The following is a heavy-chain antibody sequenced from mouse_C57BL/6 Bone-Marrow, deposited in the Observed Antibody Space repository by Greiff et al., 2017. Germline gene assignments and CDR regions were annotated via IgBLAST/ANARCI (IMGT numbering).Heavy chain of an antibody. CDR1: GFNFSDYG. J-gene: IGHJ1*03. CDR2: LSSGSSTI. D-gene: IGHD1-1*01. Sequence: EVKVVESGGGLVKPGGSLKLSCAASGFNFSDYGMHWVRQAPEKGLEWVAYLSSGSSTIYYADTVKGRFTISRDNAKNTLFLQMTSLRSEDTAMYYWARDGSRRWYFDVWGTGTTVTVSS. CDR3: ARDGSRRWYFDV. V-gene: IGHV5-17*01.